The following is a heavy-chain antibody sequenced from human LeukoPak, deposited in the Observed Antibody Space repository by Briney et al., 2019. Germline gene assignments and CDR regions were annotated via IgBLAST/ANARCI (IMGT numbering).Heavy chain of an antibody. Sequence: PGGSLRLSCAASGFTFSDYGMHWVRQAPGEGLEWVAFIRYDGDNENYADSVKGRFTISRDDSKNTLYVQMNSLRPEDTAMYYCAKDEGFGWIVGALDYWGQGTLVTVSS. D-gene: IGHD1-26*01. CDR3: AKDEGFGWIVGALDY. CDR2: IRYDGDNE. CDR1: GFTFSDYG. V-gene: IGHV3-30*02. J-gene: IGHJ4*02.